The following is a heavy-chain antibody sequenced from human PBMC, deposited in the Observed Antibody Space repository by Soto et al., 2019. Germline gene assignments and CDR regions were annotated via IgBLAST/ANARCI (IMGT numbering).Heavy chain of an antibody. CDR3: SWLNTETTMGY. J-gene: IGHJ4*02. CDR1: GFSFSDAW. D-gene: IGHD4-17*01. CDR2: IKCRGSGGTT. V-gene: IGHV3-15*01. Sequence: GGSLRLSCAASGFSFSDAWLSWVRQAPGNGLEWVGRIKCRGSGGTTDYAAPVNGRVTISRDDSEHTMYLHMSSLKTEDTAVYFCSWLNTETTMGYWVQGTLVTVS.